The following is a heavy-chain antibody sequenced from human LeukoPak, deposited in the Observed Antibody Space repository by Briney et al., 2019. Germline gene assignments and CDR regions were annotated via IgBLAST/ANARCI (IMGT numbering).Heavy chain of an antibody. CDR1: GGTFSSYA. CDR3: ARERYSNSELLDWFDP. V-gene: IGHV1-69*05. D-gene: IGHD4-11*01. J-gene: IGHJ5*02. CDR2: IIPIFGTA. Sequence: SVKVSCKASGGTFSSYAISWVRQAPGQGLEWMGGIIPIFGTANYAQKFQGRVTITTDESTSTAYMELSSLRSEDTAVYYCARERYSNSELLDWFDPWGQGTLVTVSS.